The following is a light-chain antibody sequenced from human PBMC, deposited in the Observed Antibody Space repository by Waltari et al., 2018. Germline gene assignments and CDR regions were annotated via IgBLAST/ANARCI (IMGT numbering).Light chain of an antibody. Sequence: SSELTQDPAVSVALGQTVRITCQGDSLRSYSANWYQQKPGQAPVLVIYGKNNRPSGIPDRFSGSSSGNTASLTITGAQAEDEADYYCDSRDISGNLFVVFGGGTELTVL. CDR3: DSRDISGNLFVV. V-gene: IGLV3-19*01. J-gene: IGLJ2*01. CDR1: SLRSYS. CDR2: GKN.